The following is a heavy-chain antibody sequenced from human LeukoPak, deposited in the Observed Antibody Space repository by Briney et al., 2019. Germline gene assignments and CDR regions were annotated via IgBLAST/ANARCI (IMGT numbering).Heavy chain of an antibody. CDR3: ARVRDYGDYDYYFDY. V-gene: IGHV1-18*04. CDR2: NSAYKGNT. Sequence: GASVTVSCKASGYIFTSYGISGVRQAPGQGLEWMGWNSAYKGNTNYAQKLQGRVTMTTDTSTSTAYMELRSLRSDDTAVYYCARVRDYGDYDYYFDYWGQGTLVTVSS. CDR1: GYIFTSYG. J-gene: IGHJ4*02. D-gene: IGHD4-17*01.